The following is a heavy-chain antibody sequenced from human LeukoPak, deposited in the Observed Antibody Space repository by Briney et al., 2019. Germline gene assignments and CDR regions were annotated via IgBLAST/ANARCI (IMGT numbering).Heavy chain of an antibody. V-gene: IGHV6-1*01. J-gene: IGHJ6*03. CDR3: ARGIVVVPAAMPRYYYYYMDV. CDR2: TYYRSKWYN. Sequence: SQTLSLTCAISGDSVSSNSAAWNWIRQSPSRGLEWLGRTYYRSKWYNDYAVSVKSRITITPDTSKNQFSLQLNSVTPEDTAVYYCARGIVVVPAAMPRYYYYYMDVWGKGTTVTVSS. D-gene: IGHD2-2*01. CDR1: GDSVSSNSAA.